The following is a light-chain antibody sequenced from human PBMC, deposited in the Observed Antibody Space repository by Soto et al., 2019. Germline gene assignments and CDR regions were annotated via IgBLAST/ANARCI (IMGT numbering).Light chain of an antibody. V-gene: IGKV1-5*03. CDR3: QHYNSYSEA. J-gene: IGKJ1*01. Sequence: DIHMTQPPSTVSGSVGDRVTISCRASQTISSWLAWYQQKPGKAPKLLIYKASTLKSGVPSRFSGSGSGTEFTLTISSLQPDDFATYYCQHYNSYSEAFGQGTKVDIK. CDR2: KAS. CDR1: QTISSW.